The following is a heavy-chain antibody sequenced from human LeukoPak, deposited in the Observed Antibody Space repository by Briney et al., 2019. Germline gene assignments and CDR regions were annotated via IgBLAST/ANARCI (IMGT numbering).Heavy chain of an antibody. Sequence: GGSLRLSCAASGFTFSSYAMSWVRQAPGKGLEWVSAISGSGGSTYYADSVKGRCTISRDNSKNTLYLQMNSLRAEDTAVYYCARDGRYDFWSGYYTSYFDYWGQGTLVTVSS. CDR1: GFTFSSYA. D-gene: IGHD3-3*01. CDR2: ISGSGGST. V-gene: IGHV3-23*01. J-gene: IGHJ4*02. CDR3: ARDGRYDFWSGYYTSYFDY.